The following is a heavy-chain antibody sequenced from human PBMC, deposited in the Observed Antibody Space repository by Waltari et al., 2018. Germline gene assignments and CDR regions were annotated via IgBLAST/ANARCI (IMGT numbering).Heavy chain of an antibody. D-gene: IGHD6-13*01. J-gene: IGHJ4*02. Sequence: QVQLVQSGAEVKKPGSSVKVSCKASGGTFSSYAISWVRQAPGQGLEWMGGIIPFLSIANYAQKFQGRVTITADESTSPAYMELSSLRSEDTAVYYCARDAGSIWWEGGYWGQGTLVTVSS. CDR2: IIPFLSIA. CDR1: GGTFSSYA. V-gene: IGHV1-69*04. CDR3: ARDAGSIWWEGGY.